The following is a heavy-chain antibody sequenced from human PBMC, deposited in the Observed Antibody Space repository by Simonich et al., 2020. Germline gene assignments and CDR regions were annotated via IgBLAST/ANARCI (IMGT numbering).Heavy chain of an antibody. CDR1: GFTFSSNN. CDR3: ARGGYSGSYNWFDP. V-gene: IGHV3-13*01. D-gene: IGHD1-26*01. CDR2: LGTAGDT. J-gene: IGHJ5*02. Sequence: EVQLVESGGGLVQPGGSLRLSCAASGFTFSSNNMHWVRQVTGRGLEGVSALGTAGDTYYPGSVRGRLTISRENAKNSLYLQMNSLRAGDTAVYYCARGGYSGSYNWFDPWGQGTLVTVSS.